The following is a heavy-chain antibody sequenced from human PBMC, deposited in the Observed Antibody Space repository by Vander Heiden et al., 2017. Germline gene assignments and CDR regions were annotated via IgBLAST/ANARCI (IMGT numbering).Heavy chain of an antibody. Sequence: EVQLVESGGGLVQPGGSLRLSCAASGFTFSDYSMNWVRQAPGKGLEWVSNISSSSGSINYADSGKGRFTISRDNAKNSLYMQMNRLTDEDTAVYYCAISFDPGGRWYPFDYWGQGTLVTVYS. J-gene: IGHJ4*02. CDR1: GFTFSDYS. CDR2: ISSSSGSI. CDR3: AISFDPGGRWYPFDY. D-gene: IGHD2-15*01. V-gene: IGHV3-48*02.